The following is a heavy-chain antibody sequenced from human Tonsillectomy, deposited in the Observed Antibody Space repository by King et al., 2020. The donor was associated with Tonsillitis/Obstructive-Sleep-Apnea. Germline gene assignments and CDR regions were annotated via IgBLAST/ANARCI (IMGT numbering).Heavy chain of an antibody. V-gene: IGHV3-33*01. CDR3: ASSTSDWFDP. J-gene: IGHJ5*02. CDR2: IWYDGSNL. D-gene: IGHD2-2*01. Sequence: VQLVESGGGVVQPGRSLRLSCAASGFSFSSYGMHWVRQAPGKGLEWVAVIWYDGSNLHYADSVKGRFTISRDNSKNTLYFQMNSLRAEDTAVYYCASSTSDWFDPWGQGTLVTVSS. CDR1: GFSFSSYG.